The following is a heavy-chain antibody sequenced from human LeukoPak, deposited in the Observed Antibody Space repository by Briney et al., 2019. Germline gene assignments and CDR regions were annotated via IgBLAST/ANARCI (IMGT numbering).Heavy chain of an antibody. J-gene: IGHJ4*02. CDR3: ARVYSSNWDEGYFDY. V-gene: IGHV7-4-1*02. CDR1: GYIFSSFA. D-gene: IGHD6-13*01. CDR2: INANSGKL. Sequence: ASVKISCKASGYIFSSFAMNWVRQAPGQGLEWMGWINANSGKLTYAQKFTGRFVFSVDTSANTAFLQINGLKVEDTAVYYCARVYSSNWDEGYFDYWGQGTLVAVSS.